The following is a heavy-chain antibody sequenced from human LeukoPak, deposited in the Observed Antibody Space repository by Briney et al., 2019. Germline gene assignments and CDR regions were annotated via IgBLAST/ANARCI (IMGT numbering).Heavy chain of an antibody. D-gene: IGHD2-8*01. CDR1: GDTFSGYY. V-gene: IGHV1-2*02. CDR2: MNPKSGGT. Sequence: ASVKVSCKASGDTFSGYYVHWVRQAPGQGLEWMGWMNPKSGGTNYAQKFQGRVTMTREMSISTAYMELSRLRSDDTAVYYCAEMADGAFGAWGQGTMVTVSS. J-gene: IGHJ3*01. CDR3: AEMADGAFGA.